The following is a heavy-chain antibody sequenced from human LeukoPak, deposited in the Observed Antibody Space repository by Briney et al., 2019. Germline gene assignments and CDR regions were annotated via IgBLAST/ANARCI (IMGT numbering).Heavy chain of an antibody. CDR1: GGSISSSSYY. CDR2: IYYSGST. J-gene: IGHJ4*02. CDR3: ARHYYGSGDFDH. V-gene: IGHV4-39*01. Sequence: SETLSLTCTVSGGSISSSSYYWGWIRQPLGKGLEWIGSIYYSGSTYYNSSLKSRVTISVDASKNQFSLKLSSVTAADSAVYYCARHYYGSGDFDHWGQGTLVSVSS. D-gene: IGHD3-10*01.